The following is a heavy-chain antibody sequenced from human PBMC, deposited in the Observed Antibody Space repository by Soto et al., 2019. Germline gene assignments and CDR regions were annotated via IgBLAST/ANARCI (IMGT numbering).Heavy chain of an antibody. CDR2: IIPIFGTA. D-gene: IGHD2-2*02. Sequence: SVKVSCKASGGTFSSYAISWVRQAPGQGLEWMGGIIPIFGTANYAQKFQGRVTITADESTSTAYMELSSLRSEDTAVYYCARYCSSTSCYTSSLYYYYYCMDVWGQGTTLTVSS. CDR3: ARYCSSTSCYTSSLYYYYYCMDV. CDR1: GGTFSSYA. J-gene: IGHJ6*02. V-gene: IGHV1-69*13.